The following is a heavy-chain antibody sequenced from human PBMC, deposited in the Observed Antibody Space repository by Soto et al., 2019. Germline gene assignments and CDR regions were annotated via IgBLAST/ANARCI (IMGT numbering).Heavy chain of an antibody. CDR2: VSYTGTT. J-gene: IGHJ4*02. CDR3: SSQKLDVPAYFDY. Sequence: QLQLQESGPGLVKPSETLSLTCTVSGGSINNNNYYWGWVRQPPGKGLEWIGSVSYTGTTYYSPSLKRLVITSIDTSRNQFSLTPASVTAADTAVYYCSSQKLDVPAYFDYWGQGTLVTVSS. CDR1: GGSINNNNYY. D-gene: IGHD6-13*01. V-gene: IGHV4-39*01.